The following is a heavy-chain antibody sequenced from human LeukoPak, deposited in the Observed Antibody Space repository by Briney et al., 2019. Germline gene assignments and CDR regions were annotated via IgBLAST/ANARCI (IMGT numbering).Heavy chain of an antibody. Sequence: AGGSLRLSCAASGFSFSTYSMNWVRQAPGKGLEWVSSIGSSPTYTFYAASVKGRFTISRDNAKNSLFLQMSSLTAEDTAVYYCTRDPSDYWGQGTLVTVSS. CDR1: GFSFSTYS. CDR2: IGSSPTYT. V-gene: IGHV3-21*06. CDR3: TRDPSDY. J-gene: IGHJ4*02.